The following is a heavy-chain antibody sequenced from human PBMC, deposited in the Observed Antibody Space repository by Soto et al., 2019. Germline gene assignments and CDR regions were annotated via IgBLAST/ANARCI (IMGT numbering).Heavy chain of an antibody. CDR3: AKADDDFWSGYTYIQH. D-gene: IGHD3-3*01. V-gene: IGHV1-2*02. CDR1: GYTFTGYY. Sequence: GASVKVSCKASGYTFTGYYMHWVRQAPGQGLEWMGWINPNSGGTNYAQKFQGRVTMTRDTSISTAYMELSRLRSDDTAVYYCAKADDDFWSGYTYIQHWGQGTLVTVSS. CDR2: INPNSGGT. J-gene: IGHJ1*01.